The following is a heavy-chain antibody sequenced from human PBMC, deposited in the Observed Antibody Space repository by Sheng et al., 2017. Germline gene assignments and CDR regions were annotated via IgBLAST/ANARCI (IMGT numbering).Heavy chain of an antibody. V-gene: IGHV3-30*01. CDR3: ARAYDYGDYFDY. D-gene: IGHD4-17*01. J-gene: IGHJ4*02. CDR2: ISYDGSNK. Sequence: QVQLVESGGGVVQPGRSLRLSCAASGFTFSSYAMHWVRQAPGKGLEWVAVISYDGSNKYYADSVKGRFTISRDNSKNTLYLQMNSLRAEDTAVYYCARAYDYGDYFDYWGQGTLVTVSS. CDR1: GFTFSSYA.